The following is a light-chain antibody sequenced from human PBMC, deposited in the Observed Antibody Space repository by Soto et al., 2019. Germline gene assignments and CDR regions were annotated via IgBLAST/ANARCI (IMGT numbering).Light chain of an antibody. V-gene: IGKV1-39*01. CDR1: QSVSSS. CDR2: AAA. Sequence: DIQLTQSPSSLSASVGDKVTITCRASQSVSSSLNWYQQKSGKAPKLLIYAAASWESGVPSRFSGSGSGTDFTLTISSLQPEDFATYYCQQSYSTPWTFGQGTKVDI. CDR3: QQSYSTPWT. J-gene: IGKJ1*01.